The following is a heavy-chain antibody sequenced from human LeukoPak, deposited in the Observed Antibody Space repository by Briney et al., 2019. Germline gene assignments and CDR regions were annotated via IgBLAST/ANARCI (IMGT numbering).Heavy chain of an antibody. V-gene: IGHV1-18*01. CDR1: GYTFTSYG. CDR2: ISAYNGNT. D-gene: IGHD1-26*01. CDR3: ARGTPSGTYLY. J-gene: IGHJ4*02. Sequence: ASVKVSCTASGYTFTSYGISWVRQAPGQGLEWMGWISAYNGNTNYAQKFQGRVTMTTDTSTNTAYMELRSLRSDDTAVYYCARGTPSGTYLYWGQGTLVTVSS.